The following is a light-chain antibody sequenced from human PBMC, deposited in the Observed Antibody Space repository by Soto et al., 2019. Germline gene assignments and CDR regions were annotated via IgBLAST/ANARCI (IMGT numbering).Light chain of an antibody. Sequence: EIVLTQSPGTLALSPGERATLSCRASQSVSSSFLTWYRQKPGQPPRVLIYAASIRAAGSPDRFRGSGSGTDFTLTISRLEPEDFAVYYCQQRGTWPTFGQGTRVEI. CDR2: AAS. V-gene: IGKV3D-20*02. CDR3: QQRGTWPT. J-gene: IGKJ1*01. CDR1: QSVSSSF.